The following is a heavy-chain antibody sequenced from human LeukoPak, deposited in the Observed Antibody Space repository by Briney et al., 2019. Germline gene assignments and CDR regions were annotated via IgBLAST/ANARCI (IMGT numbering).Heavy chain of an antibody. CDR1: GLTVSSNY. J-gene: IGHJ4*02. D-gene: IGHD6-13*01. CDR3: ARGGPAAGRFDY. V-gene: IGHV3-66*01. Sequence: PGGSLRLSCAASGLTVSSNYMSWVRQAPGKVLEWVSVIYSGGSTYYADSVKGRFTISRDNSKNTLYLQMNSLRAEDTAVYYCARGGPAAGRFDYWGQGTLVTVSS. CDR2: IYSGGST.